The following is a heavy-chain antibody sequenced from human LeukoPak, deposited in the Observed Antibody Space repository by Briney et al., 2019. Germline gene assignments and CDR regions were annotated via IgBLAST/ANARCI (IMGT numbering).Heavy chain of an antibody. J-gene: IGHJ3*02. CDR3: ATVVGAEAFDI. V-gene: IGHV7-4-1*02. D-gene: IGHD1-26*01. Sequence: GASVKVSCKASGYTFTNYPMHWVRQAPGQGLEWMGWINTNTGNPTYAQGFTGRFVFSLDTSVSTAYLQISSLKAEDTAVYYCATVVGAEAFDIWGQGTMVTVSS. CDR2: INTNTGNP. CDR1: GYTFTNYP.